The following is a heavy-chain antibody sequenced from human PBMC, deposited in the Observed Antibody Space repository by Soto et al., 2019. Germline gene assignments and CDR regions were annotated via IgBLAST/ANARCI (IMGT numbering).Heavy chain of an antibody. Sequence: TGGSLRLSCAASGFTFSSYAMSWVRQAPGKGLEWVSAISGSGGSTYYADSVKGRFTISRDNSKNTLYLQMNSLRAEDTAVYYCARDKVPAAIGLLYGMDVWGQGTTVTVSS. V-gene: IGHV3-23*01. CDR3: ARDKVPAAIGLLYGMDV. CDR2: ISGSGGST. J-gene: IGHJ6*02. D-gene: IGHD2-2*01. CDR1: GFTFSSYA.